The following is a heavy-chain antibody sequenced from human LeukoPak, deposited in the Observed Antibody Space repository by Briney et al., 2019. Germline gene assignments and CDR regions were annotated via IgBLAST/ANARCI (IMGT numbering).Heavy chain of an antibody. J-gene: IGHJ4*02. V-gene: IGHV4-31*03. CDR3: ARSGTVATWNY. CDR1: GGSISSGGYY. Sequence: PSETLTLTCTVSGGSISSGGYYWSWIRQHPGKGLEWIGCIYYSGTTYYHPSLTSRVAISVDTSKNQFSLKLSSVTAADTAVYYCARSGTVATWNYWGQGTLVTVSS. CDR2: IYYSGTT. D-gene: IGHD4-17*01.